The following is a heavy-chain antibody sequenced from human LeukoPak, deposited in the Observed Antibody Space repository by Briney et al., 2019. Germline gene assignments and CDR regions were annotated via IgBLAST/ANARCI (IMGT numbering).Heavy chain of an antibody. CDR1: GFTFSSYS. CDR3: ARDYYGSGSPMMLYYYYGMDV. V-gene: IGHV3-48*02. J-gene: IGHJ6*02. Sequence: GGSLRLSCAASGFTFSSYSMNWVRQAPGKGLEWVSYISSSSSTIYYADSVKGRFTISRDNAKNSPYLQMNSLRDEDTAVYYCARDYYGSGSPMMLYYYYGMDVWGQGTTVTVSS. D-gene: IGHD3-10*01. CDR2: ISSSSSTI.